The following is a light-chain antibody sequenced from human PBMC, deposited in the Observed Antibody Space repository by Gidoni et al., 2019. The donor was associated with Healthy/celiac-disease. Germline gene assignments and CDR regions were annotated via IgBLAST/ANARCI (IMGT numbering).Light chain of an antibody. CDR3: QAWDSSTEV. J-gene: IGLJ1*01. V-gene: IGLV3-1*01. CDR1: KLGDKY. CDR2: QDS. Sequence: SYELTQPPSVSVSPGQTASITCSGDKLGDKYACWYQQTPGQSPVLVIYQDSKRPSGIPERFSGSNSGNTATLTISWTQAMDEADYYCQAWDSSTEVFGTGTKVTVL.